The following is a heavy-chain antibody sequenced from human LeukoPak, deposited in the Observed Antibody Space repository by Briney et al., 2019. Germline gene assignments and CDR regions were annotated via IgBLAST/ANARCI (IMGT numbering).Heavy chain of an antibody. CDR2: IYYSGST. CDR3: ARVTGSSWYYSYHMDV. CDR1: GGSISSSSYY. D-gene: IGHD6-13*01. V-gene: IGHV4-39*07. J-gene: IGHJ6*03. Sequence: SETLSLTCTVSGGSISSSSYYWGWIRQPPGKGLEWIGSIYYSGSTYYNPSLKSRVTISVDTSKNQFSLKLSSVTAADTAVYFCARVTGSSWYYSYHMDVWGKGTTVTVSS.